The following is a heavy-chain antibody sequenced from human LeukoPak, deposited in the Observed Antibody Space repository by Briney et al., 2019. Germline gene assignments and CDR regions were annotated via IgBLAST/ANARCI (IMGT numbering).Heavy chain of an antibody. D-gene: IGHD1-26*01. J-gene: IGHJ5*02. V-gene: IGHV3-11*01. CDR3: ARLVGATNHNWFDP. CDR2: ISSSGSTI. Sequence: RAGGSLRLSCAASGFTFSDYYMSWIRQAPGKGLEWVSYISSSGSTIYYADSVKGRFTISRDNAKNSLYLQMNSLRAEDTAVYYCARLVGATNHNWFDPWGQGTLVTVSS. CDR1: GFTFSDYY.